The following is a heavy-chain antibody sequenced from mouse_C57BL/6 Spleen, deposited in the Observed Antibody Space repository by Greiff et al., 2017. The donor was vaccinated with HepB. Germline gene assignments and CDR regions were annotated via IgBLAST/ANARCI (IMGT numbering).Heavy chain of an antibody. Sequence: EVQLQESGAELVKPGASVKLSCTASGFNIKDYYMHWVKQRTEQGLEWIGRIDPEDGETKYAAKFQGKATITADTSSNTAYLQLSSLTSEDTAVYYCARYYYDYDVFDYWGQGTTLTVSS. CDR3: ARYYYDYDVFDY. CDR2: IDPEDGET. V-gene: IGHV14-2*01. J-gene: IGHJ2*01. CDR1: GFNIKDYY. D-gene: IGHD2-4*01.